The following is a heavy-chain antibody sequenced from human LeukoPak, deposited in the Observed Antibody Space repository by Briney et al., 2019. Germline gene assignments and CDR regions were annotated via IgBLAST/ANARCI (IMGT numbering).Heavy chain of an antibody. Sequence: PGGSLRLSCAASGFTFSSYSMNWVRQAPGKGLEWVSGISASGGSAYYADSVKGRFTISRDNSKNTLFLQMNSLRAEDTALYYCAKDRTSSPAGDWGQGTLVTVSS. CDR3: AKDRTSSPAGD. CDR2: ISASGGSA. CDR1: GFTFSSYS. J-gene: IGHJ4*02. D-gene: IGHD6-19*01. V-gene: IGHV3-23*01.